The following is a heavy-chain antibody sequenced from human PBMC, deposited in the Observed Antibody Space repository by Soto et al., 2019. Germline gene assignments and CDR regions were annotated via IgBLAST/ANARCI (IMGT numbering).Heavy chain of an antibody. CDR2: ISSSSGTI. Sequence: EVQLVESGGGLVQPGGSLRLSCAASGFTFIGYSMNWVRQAPGKGLEWVSYISSSSGTIYYADAVKGRFTISRDNAKNSLYLQMNSLRAEDTAVYYCAATPYYYYDGMDVWGQGTTVTVSS. CDR3: AATPYYYYDGMDV. V-gene: IGHV3-48*01. J-gene: IGHJ6*02. CDR1: GFTFIGYS.